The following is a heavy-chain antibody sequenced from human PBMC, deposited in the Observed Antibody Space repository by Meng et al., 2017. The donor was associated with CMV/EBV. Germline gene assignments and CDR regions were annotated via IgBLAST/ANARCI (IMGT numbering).Heavy chain of an antibody. Sequence: GESLKISCAASGFTFSSYWMSWVRQAPGKGLEWAANIKQDGSEKYYVDSVKGRFTISRDNAKNSLYLQMNSLRAEDTAVYYCARGGDFWSGYSWSYYGMDVWGQGTTVTVSS. CDR3: ARGGDFWSGYSWSYYGMDV. V-gene: IGHV3-7*01. CDR2: IKQDGSEK. D-gene: IGHD3-3*01. J-gene: IGHJ6*02. CDR1: GFTFSSYW.